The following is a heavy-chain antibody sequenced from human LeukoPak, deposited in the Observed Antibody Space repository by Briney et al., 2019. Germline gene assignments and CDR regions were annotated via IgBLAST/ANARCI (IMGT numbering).Heavy chain of an antibody. V-gene: IGHV1-24*01. CDR2: FDPEDGET. Sequence: ASVKVSCKVSGYTLTELSMHWVRQAPGKGLEWMGGFDPEDGETIYAQKFQGRVTMTEDTSTDTAYMELSSLRSEDTAVYYCATGLQVVPASSYWGQGTLVTVSS. D-gene: IGHD2-2*01. J-gene: IGHJ4*02. CDR3: ATGLQVVPASSY. CDR1: GYTLTELS.